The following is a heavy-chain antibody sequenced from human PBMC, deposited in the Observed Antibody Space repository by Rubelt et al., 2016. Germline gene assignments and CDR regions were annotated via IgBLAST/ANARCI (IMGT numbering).Heavy chain of an antibody. CDR1: SYS. D-gene: IGHD6-6*01. CDR3: ARAEGGSSAMFLADYGMDV. V-gene: IGHV3-48*01. Sequence: SYSMNWVRQAPGKGLEWVSYISSSSSTIYYADSVKGRFTISRDNAKNSLYLQMNSLRAEDTAVYYCARAEGGSSAMFLADYGMDVWGQGTTVTVSS. J-gene: IGHJ6*02. CDR2: ISSSSSTI.